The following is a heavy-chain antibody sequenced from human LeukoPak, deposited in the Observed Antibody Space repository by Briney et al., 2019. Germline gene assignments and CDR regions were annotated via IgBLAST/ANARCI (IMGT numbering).Heavy chain of an antibody. J-gene: IGHJ4*02. CDR1: GGSISGYY. CDR2: IYYSGGT. CDR3: ARLGFSNSGSYLAPSDY. Sequence: SETLSLTCTVSGGSISGYYWSWIRQPPGKGLEWSGHIYYSGGTNYNPSLKSRVTISVDTSKSQFSLKLSSVTAADTAVYYCARLGFSNSGSYLAPSDYWGQGTLVTVSS. V-gene: IGHV4-59*08. D-gene: IGHD1-26*01.